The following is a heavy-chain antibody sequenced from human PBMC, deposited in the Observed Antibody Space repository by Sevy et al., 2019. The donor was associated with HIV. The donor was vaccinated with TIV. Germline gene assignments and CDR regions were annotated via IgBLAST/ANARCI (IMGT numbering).Heavy chain of an antibody. J-gene: IGHJ4*02. CDR3: ARHGDHGSGTYYPTTPLDY. CDR1: GGSISSNNYY. D-gene: IGHD3-10*01. CDR2: IYYRGST. V-gene: IGHV4-39*01. Sequence: SETLSLTCTVSGGSISSNNYYWGWIRQAPGKGLEWIGSIYYRGSTYYNPSLKSRVTISVDTSKNQFSLKLSSVTAADTAVYYCARHGDHGSGTYYPTTPLDYWGQGSLVTVSS.